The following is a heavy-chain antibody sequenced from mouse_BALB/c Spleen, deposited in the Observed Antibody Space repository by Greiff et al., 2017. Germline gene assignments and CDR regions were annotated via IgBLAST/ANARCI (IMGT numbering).Heavy chain of an antibody. CDR2: ISSGGST. CDR3: ASIYYGNEAMDY. Sequence: DVMLVESGGGLVKPGGSLKLSCAASGFTFSSYAMSWVRQTPEKRLEWVASISSGGSTYYPDSVKGRFTISRDNARNILYLQMSSLRSEDTAMYYCASIYYGNEAMDYWGQGTSVTVSS. V-gene: IGHV5-6-5*01. J-gene: IGHJ4*01. D-gene: IGHD2-1*01. CDR1: GFTFSSYA.